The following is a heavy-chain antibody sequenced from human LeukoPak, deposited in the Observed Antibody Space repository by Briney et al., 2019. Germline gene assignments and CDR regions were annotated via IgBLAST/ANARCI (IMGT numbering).Heavy chain of an antibody. CDR2: ISSSRGNAV. Sequence: GSLRLSCAASGFTCSDYAMNWVRQAPGKGLEWVSYISSSRGNAVYYAASVRGRFTISRDDAKNSLYLQMNSLRAEDTAVYYCARLGLVGTHNVYWGQGTLVTVSS. CDR1: GFTCSDYA. J-gene: IGHJ4*02. CDR3: ARLGLVGTHNVY. V-gene: IGHV3-48*04. D-gene: IGHD6-6*01.